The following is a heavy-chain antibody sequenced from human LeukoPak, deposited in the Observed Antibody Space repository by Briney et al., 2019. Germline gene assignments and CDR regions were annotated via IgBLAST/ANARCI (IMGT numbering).Heavy chain of an antibody. CDR2: IYYSGST. D-gene: IGHD5-18*01. Sequence: SETLPLTCAVSGYSISSSNWWGWIRQPPGKGLEWIGYIYYSGSTNYNPSLKSRVTISVDTSKNQFSLKLSSVTAADTAVYYCARVDTAMAHAFDIWGQGTMVTVSS. J-gene: IGHJ3*02. CDR3: ARVDTAMAHAFDI. V-gene: IGHV4-28*01. CDR1: GYSISSSNW.